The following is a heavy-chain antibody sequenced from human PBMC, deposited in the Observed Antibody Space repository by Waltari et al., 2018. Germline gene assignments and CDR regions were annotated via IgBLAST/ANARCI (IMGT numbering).Heavy chain of an antibody. Sequence: EVQLVESGGGLVQPGGSLRLSCAASGFTFSSYSMNWVRQALGKGLGWVSYMSSSSSTINYADAVKGRFTIARDNAKNSLYLQMNSLRAEDTAVYYCARETSYNYDYWGQGTLVTVSS. J-gene: IGHJ4*02. CDR1: GFTFSSYS. CDR2: MSSSSSTI. V-gene: IGHV3-48*04. D-gene: IGHD2-2*01. CDR3: ARETSYNYDY.